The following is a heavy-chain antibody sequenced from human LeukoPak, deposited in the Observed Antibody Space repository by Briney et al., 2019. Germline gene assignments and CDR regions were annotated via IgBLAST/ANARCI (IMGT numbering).Heavy chain of an antibody. CDR2: ISASAPDT. Sequence: PGGSLRLSCAASGFTFDNYAMTWVRQAPGKGLEWVSSISASAPDTYHADSVKGRFTIFRDSSRNTLYLQMHSLRTDDTAVYYCAKSYSSVYSSGDYWGQGTLVTVSS. J-gene: IGHJ4*02. V-gene: IGHV3-23*01. CDR3: AKSYSSVYSSGDY. CDR1: GFTFDNYA. D-gene: IGHD5/OR15-5a*01.